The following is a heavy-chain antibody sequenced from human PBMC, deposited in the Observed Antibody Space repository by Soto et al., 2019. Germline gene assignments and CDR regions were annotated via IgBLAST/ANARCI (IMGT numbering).Heavy chain of an antibody. CDR2: IIPISGTA. J-gene: IGHJ6*02. D-gene: IGHD2-2*01. V-gene: IGHV1-69*01. CDR3: ARSQGSSTSVEIYYNCYYGMDV. CDR1: GGTFSSYA. Sequence: QVQLVQSGAEVKKPGSSVKVSCKASGGTFSSYAISWVRQAPGQGLEWMGGIIPISGTANYAQKFQGRVTITADESTSTAYMELSSLRSEDTAVYYCARSQGSSTSVEIYYNCYYGMDVWGQGTTVTVSS.